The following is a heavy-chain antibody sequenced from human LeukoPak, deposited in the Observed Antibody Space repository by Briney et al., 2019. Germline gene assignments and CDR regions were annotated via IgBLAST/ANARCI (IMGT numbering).Heavy chain of an antibody. CDR2: IIPIFGTA. V-gene: IGHV1-69*13. J-gene: IGHJ4*02. CDR3: ARGLGYCSSTSCRSDY. D-gene: IGHD2-2*01. Sequence: SVKDSCKASGGTFSSYAISWVRQAPGQGLEWMGGIIPIFGTANYAQKFQGRVTITADESTSTAYMELSSLRSEDTAVYYCARGLGYCSSTSCRSDYWGQGTLVTVSS. CDR1: GGTFSSYA.